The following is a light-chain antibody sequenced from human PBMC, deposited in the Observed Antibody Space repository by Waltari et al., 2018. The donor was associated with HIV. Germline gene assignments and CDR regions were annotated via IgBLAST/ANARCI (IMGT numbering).Light chain of an antibody. Sequence: QPVLTQPPSVSGAPGLGVTVSCTGSGSNIGAGYDVHWYQQLPGTAPKLLIYGNINRPSGVPDQFSASKAGTSASLAITGLQPEDEADYYCQSYDSSLSAWVFGGGTKLTVL. V-gene: IGLV1-40*01. CDR3: QSYDSSLSAWV. J-gene: IGLJ3*02. CDR2: GNI. CDR1: GSNIGAGYD.